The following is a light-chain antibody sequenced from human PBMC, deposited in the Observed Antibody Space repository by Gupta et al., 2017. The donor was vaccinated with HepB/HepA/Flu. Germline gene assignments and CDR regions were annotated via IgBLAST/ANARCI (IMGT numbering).Light chain of an antibody. CDR3: CSYAGSSTYV. CDR1: SSDVGNYNL. Sequence: QSALTQPASVSGSPGQSLTISCTGTSSDVGNYNLVSWYQQHPGKAPKLMIYEVSKRPSGVSNRFSGSKSANTASLTIAGLQAEDEADYYCCSYAGSSTYVFGTGTKVTVL. J-gene: IGLJ1*01. V-gene: IGLV2-23*02. CDR2: EVS.